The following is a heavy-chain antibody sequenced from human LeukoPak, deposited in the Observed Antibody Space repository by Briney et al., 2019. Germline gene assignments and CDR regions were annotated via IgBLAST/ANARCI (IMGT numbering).Heavy chain of an antibody. CDR1: GFTFSSYA. Sequence: GGSLRLSCAASGFTFSSYAMSWVRQAPGKGLEWVSAISGSGGSTYYADSVKGRFTISRDNSKNTLYLQMNSLRAEDTAVYYCARPIPGRVYRDIVVVPAAMSHYYYGMDVWGQGTTVTVSS. J-gene: IGHJ6*02. CDR3: ARPIPGRVYRDIVVVPAAMSHYYYGMDV. CDR2: ISGSGGST. D-gene: IGHD2-2*01. V-gene: IGHV3-23*01.